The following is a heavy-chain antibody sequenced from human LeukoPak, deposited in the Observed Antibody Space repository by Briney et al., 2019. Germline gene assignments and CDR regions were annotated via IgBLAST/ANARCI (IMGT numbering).Heavy chain of an antibody. J-gene: IGHJ3*02. V-gene: IGHV4-34*01. CDR2: INHSGST. CDR3: ARRASVTYYDFWSDYDAFDI. CDR1: GGSFSDYY. D-gene: IGHD3-3*01. Sequence: SETLSLTCAVYGGSFSDYYWSWIRQPPGKGLEWIGEINHSGSTNYNPSLKSRVTISVDTSKNQFSLKLSSVTAADTAVYYCARRASVTYYDFWSDYDAFDIWGQGTMVTVSS.